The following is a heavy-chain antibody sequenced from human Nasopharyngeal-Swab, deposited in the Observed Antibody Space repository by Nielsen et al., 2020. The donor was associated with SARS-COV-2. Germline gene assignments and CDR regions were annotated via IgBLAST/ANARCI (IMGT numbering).Heavy chain of an antibody. J-gene: IGHJ4*02. V-gene: IGHV3-7*01. CDR2: IKQDGSER. CDR3: ARIHAYGDPEYFDY. D-gene: IGHD4-17*01. CDR1: GFTFRTYW. Sequence: GGSLRLSCAASGFTFRTYWMSWVRQAPGKGLEWVANIKQDGSERYYLDSVKGRFTVPRDNAKNSLYLQMDSLRVKDTAVYYCARIHAYGDPEYFDYWGQGNLVAVSS.